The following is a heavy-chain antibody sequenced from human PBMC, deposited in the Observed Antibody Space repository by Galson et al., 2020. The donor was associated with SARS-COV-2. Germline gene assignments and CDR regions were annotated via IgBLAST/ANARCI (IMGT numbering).Heavy chain of an antibody. V-gene: IGHV4-59*01. J-gene: IGHJ5*02. Sequence: ETSETLSLTCTVSGGSISSYYWSWIRQPPGKGLEWIGYIYYSGSTNYNPSLKSRVTISVDTSKNQFSLKLSSVTAADTAVYYCASSRRGNWFDPWGQGTLVTVSS. CDR1: GGSISSYY. D-gene: IGHD6-13*01. CDR3: ASSRRGNWFDP. CDR2: IYYSGST.